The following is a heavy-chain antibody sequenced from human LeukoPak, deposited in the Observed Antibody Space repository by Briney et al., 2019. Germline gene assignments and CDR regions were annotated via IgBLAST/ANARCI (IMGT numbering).Heavy chain of an antibody. CDR1: GYIFTKYV. J-gene: IGHJ4*02. V-gene: IGHV1-3*01. Sequence: ASVKVSCKASGYIFTKYVVHWVRQAPGQRPEWMGWIKAGNGDTKYSQNFQGRLTITRDTSASTVYMELSSLTSEGTALYYCARDDCGDTCYPGGYWGQGTLVTVSS. D-gene: IGHD2-21*01. CDR2: IKAGNGDT. CDR3: ARDDCGDTCYPGGY.